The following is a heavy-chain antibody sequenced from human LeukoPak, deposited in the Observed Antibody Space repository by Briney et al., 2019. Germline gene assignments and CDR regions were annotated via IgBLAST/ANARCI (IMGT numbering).Heavy chain of an antibody. CDR3: ARHSGSGSLSRPFDP. CDR2: INHSGST. CDR1: GGSFSGYY. D-gene: IGHD3-10*01. J-gene: IGHJ5*02. Sequence: SETLSLTCAVYGGSFSGYYWSWIRQPPGKGLEWIGEINHSGSTNYNPSLMSRVTISMDTSKNQFSLKVRSVVAPDTAVYYCARHSGSGSLSRPFDPWGQGTLVTVSS. V-gene: IGHV4-34*01.